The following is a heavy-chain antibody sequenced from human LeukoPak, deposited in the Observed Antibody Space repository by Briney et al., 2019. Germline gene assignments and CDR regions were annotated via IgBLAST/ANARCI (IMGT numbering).Heavy chain of an antibody. V-gene: IGHV4-59*01. Sequence: SETLPLTCTVSGGSINSYYWSWIRQPPGKGLEWIGYIYYSGSTKYNPSLTSRVTISVDTSKNQFSLKLTSVTAADTAVYYCARYNILTASDYWGQGILVTVSS. J-gene: IGHJ4*02. CDR2: IYYSGST. CDR1: GGSINSYY. CDR3: ARYNILTASDY. D-gene: IGHD3-9*01.